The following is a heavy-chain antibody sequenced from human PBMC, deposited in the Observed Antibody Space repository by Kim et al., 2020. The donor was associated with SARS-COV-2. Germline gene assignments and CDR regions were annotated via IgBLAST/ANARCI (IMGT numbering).Heavy chain of an antibody. CDR3: ARDLGISTRGRGFDH. CDR1: GFTFSGYT. V-gene: IGHV3-21*01. CDR2: ISSGSGYI. Sequence: GGSLRLSCAASGFTFSGYTMNWVRQAPGKGLEWVSSISSGSGYIYYADSVKGRFTISRDNAKKSLYLQMNSLRAEDTAVYYCARDLGISTRGRGFDHWG. D-gene: IGHD7-27*01. J-gene: IGHJ4*01.